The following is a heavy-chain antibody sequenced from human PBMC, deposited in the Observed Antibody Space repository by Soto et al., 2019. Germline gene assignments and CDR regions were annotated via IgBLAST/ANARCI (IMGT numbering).Heavy chain of an antibody. V-gene: IGHV4-31*01. D-gene: IGHD2-15*01. CDR1: GGSISSGGYY. CDR3: ARTHYCSGGSCFYYMDV. CDR2: IYYSGST. J-gene: IGHJ6*03. Sequence: QVQLQEAGPGLVKPSQTLSLTCTVSGGSISSGGYYWSWIRQHPGKGLEWIGYIYYSGSTYYNPSLRSLVTRSVDTSTNQFSLKRSSVTAADTAVYYCARTHYCSGGSCFYYMDVWGKGTTVTVSS.